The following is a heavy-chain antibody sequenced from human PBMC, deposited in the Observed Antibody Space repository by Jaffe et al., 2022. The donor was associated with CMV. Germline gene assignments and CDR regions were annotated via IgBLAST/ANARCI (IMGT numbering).Heavy chain of an antibody. V-gene: IGHV1-69*09. CDR1: GGTFSSYA. CDR3: ARDRGWIQLWLIDY. J-gene: IGHJ4*02. D-gene: IGHD5-18*01. Sequence: QVQLVQSGAEVKKPGSSVKVSCKASGGTFSSYAISWVRQAPGQGLEWMGRIIPILGIANYAQKFQGRVTITADKSTSTAYMELSSLRSEDTAVYYCARDRGWIQLWLIDYWGQGTLVTVSS. CDR2: IIPILGIA.